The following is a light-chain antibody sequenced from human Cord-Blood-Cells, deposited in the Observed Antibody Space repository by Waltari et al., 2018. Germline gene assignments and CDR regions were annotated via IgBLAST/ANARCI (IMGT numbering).Light chain of an antibody. CDR1: QSVSSN. CDR3: QQYNKWPYS. Sequence: EIVIMQSPATLSVSPGERATPSCRASQSVSSNLAWYQQKPGQAPRLLIYGASTRATGIPARFSGSGSGTEFTLTISRLQSEDFAVYYCQQYNKWPYSFGQGTKLEIK. V-gene: IGKV3-15*01. CDR2: GAS. J-gene: IGKJ2*03.